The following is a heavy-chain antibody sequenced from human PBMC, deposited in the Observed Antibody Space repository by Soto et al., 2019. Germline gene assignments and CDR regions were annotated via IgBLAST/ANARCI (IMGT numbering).Heavy chain of an antibody. J-gene: IGHJ3*02. CDR2: IYHSGST. Sequence: SETLSLTCAVSSGSISSSNWWSWVRQPPGKGLEWIGEIYHSGSTNYNPSLKSRVTISVDKSKNQFSLKLSSVTAADTAVYYCASSRRGDTNYDFWSGPSWAFDIWGQGTMVTVSS. V-gene: IGHV4-4*02. CDR3: ASSRRGDTNYDFWSGPSWAFDI. D-gene: IGHD3-3*01. CDR1: SGSISSSNW.